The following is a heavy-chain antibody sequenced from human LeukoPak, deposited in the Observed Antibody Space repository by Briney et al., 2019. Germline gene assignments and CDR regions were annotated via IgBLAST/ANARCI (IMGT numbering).Heavy chain of an antibody. CDR3: ARDLRIEIAVAGHFDY. CDR1: GYTFTSYD. D-gene: IGHD6-19*01. Sequence: ASVKVSCKASGYTFTSYDINWVRQATGQGLEWMGWMNPNSGNTGYAQKFQGRVTMTRNTSISTAYMELSSLRSEDTAVYYCARDLRIEIAVAGHFDYWGQGTLVTVSS. J-gene: IGHJ4*02. CDR2: MNPNSGNT. V-gene: IGHV1-8*01.